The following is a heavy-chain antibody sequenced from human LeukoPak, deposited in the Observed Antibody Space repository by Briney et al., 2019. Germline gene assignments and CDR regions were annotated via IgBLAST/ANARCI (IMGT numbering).Heavy chain of an antibody. Sequence: GASVKVSCKTSGYSFTGHHIHWVRQARGQGLAWMGWINANSGGTQYAEKFQGRVTITRDTSISTVYMELTGLRSDDSAVYFCTREDFDILTGYSTRHWFDPWGQGTLVTVSS. CDR3: TREDFDILTGYSTRHWFDP. D-gene: IGHD3-9*01. CDR1: GYSFTGHH. CDR2: INANSGGT. V-gene: IGHV1-2*02. J-gene: IGHJ5*02.